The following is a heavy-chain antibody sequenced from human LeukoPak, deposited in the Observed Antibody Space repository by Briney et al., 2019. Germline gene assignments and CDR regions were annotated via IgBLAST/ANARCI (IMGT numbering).Heavy chain of an antibody. D-gene: IGHD1-1*01. CDR1: GGSISSYY. CDR2: IYTSGST. V-gene: IGHV4-4*07. CDR3: ARDNWNSYYYNYYGMDV. J-gene: IGHJ6*02. Sequence: PSETLSLTCTVSGGSISSYYWSWIRQSAGKGLEWIGRIYTSGSTNYNPSLKSRVTMSVDTSKNQFSLKLSSVTAADTAVYYCARDNWNSYYYNYYGMDVWGQGTTVTVSS.